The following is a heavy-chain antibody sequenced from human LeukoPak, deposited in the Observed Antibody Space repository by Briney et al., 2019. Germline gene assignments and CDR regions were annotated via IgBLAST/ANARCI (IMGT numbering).Heavy chain of an antibody. V-gene: IGHV4-59*01. CDR3: ARARKSGTTSLYYYYGMDV. CDR2: IYYSGST. CDR1: GGSISSYY. Sequence: SETLSLTCTVSGGSISSYYWSWIRQPPGKGLEWIGYIYYSGSTNYNPPLKSRVTISVDTSKNQFSLKLSSVTAADTAVYYCARARKSGTTSLYYYYGMDVWGQGTTVTVSS. J-gene: IGHJ6*02. D-gene: IGHD1-7*01.